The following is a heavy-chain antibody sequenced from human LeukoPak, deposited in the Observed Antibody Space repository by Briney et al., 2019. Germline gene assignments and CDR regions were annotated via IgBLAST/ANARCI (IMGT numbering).Heavy chain of an antibody. CDR1: GYTFTSYG. CDR3: ARDMEMFAYYYDSSGYPFDY. J-gene: IGHJ4*02. V-gene: IGHV1-18*01. CDR2: ISAYNGNT. D-gene: IGHD3-22*01. Sequence: ASVTVSCTASGYTFTSYGISWVRQAPGQGLEWMGWISAYNGNTNYAQKLQGRVTMTTDTSTSTAYMEPRSLRSDDTAVYYCARDMEMFAYYYDSSGYPFDYWGQGTLVTVSS.